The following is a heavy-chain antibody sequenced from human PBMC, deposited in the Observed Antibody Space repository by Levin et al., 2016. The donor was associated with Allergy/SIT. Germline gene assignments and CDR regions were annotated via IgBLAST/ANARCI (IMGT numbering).Heavy chain of an antibody. D-gene: IGHD3-3*01. CDR3: ARDYDFWSGSIGFDY. J-gene: IGHJ4*02. CDR2: INPNSGGT. Sequence: WVRQAPGQGLEWMGWINPNSGGTNYAQKFQGWVTMTRDTSISTAYMELSRLRSDDTAVYYCARDYDFWSGSIGFDYWGQGTLVTVSS. V-gene: IGHV1-2*04.